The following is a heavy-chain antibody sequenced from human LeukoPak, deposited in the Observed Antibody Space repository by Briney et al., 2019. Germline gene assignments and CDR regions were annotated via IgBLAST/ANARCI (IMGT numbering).Heavy chain of an antibody. D-gene: IGHD2-21*02. CDR3: ARLQTPNVVVTATFDY. V-gene: IGHV3-21*01. CDR1: GFTFSSYS. CDR2: ISSSSSYI. J-gene: IGHJ4*02. Sequence: GGSLRLSCAASGFTFSSYSMNWVRQAPGKGLEWVSSISSSSSYIYYADSVKDRFTISRDNAKNSLYLQMNSLRAEDTAVYYCARLQTPNVVVTATFDYWGQGTLVTVSS.